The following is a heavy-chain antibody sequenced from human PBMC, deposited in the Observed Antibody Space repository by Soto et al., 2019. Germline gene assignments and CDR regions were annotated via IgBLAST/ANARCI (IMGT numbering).Heavy chain of an antibody. CDR3: ARDHGLSSYAFDI. CDR1: GFTFSSYS. Sequence: EVQLVESGGGLVKPGGSLRLSCAASGFTFSSYSMNWVRQAPGKALEWVSSISSSSSYIYYADSVKGRFTISRDNAKNSLYLQMNSLRAEDTAVYYCARDHGLSSYAFDIWGQGTMVTVSS. V-gene: IGHV3-21*01. CDR2: ISSSSSYI. D-gene: IGHD2-15*01. J-gene: IGHJ3*02.